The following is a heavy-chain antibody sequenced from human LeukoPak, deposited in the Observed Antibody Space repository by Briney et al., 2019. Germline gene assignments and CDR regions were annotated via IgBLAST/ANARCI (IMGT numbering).Heavy chain of an antibody. CDR3: AKGARNWNYPYYYYGMDV. Sequence: GGSLRLSCAASGFTVSSNYMSWVRQAPGKGLEWVSVIYSGGSTYYADSVKGRFTISRHNSKNTLYLQMNSLRAEDTAVYYCAKGARNWNYPYYYYGMDVWGQGTTVTVSS. D-gene: IGHD1-7*01. CDR1: GFTVSSNY. V-gene: IGHV3-53*04. CDR2: IYSGGST. J-gene: IGHJ6*02.